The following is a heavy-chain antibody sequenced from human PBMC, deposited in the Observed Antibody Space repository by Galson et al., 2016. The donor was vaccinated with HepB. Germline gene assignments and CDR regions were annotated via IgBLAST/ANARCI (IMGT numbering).Heavy chain of an antibody. CDR1: GFTFSSYA. CDR2: LSYNGNSK. V-gene: IGHV3-30*04. CDR3: ARHDYTFDP. D-gene: IGHD4-11*01. J-gene: IGHJ5*02. Sequence: SLRLSCAASGFTFSSYAMHWARQAPGRGLEWVALLSYNGNSKYYADSVRGRFTISRDISKNTLYLEMNSLRAEDTAVYYCARHDYTFDPWGQGTLVTVSS.